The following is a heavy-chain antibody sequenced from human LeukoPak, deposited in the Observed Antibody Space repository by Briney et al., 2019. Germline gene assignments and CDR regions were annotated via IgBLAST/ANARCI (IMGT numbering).Heavy chain of an antibody. V-gene: IGHV1-69*05. Sequence: ASVKVSCKASGGTFSSYAISWVRQAPGQGLEWMGGIIPIFGTANYAQKFQGRVTITTDESTSTAYMELSSLRSEDTAVYYCASHNDYGDPFDYWGQGTLVTVSS. CDR1: GGTFSSYA. D-gene: IGHD4-17*01. J-gene: IGHJ4*02. CDR2: IIPIFGTA. CDR3: ASHNDYGDPFDY.